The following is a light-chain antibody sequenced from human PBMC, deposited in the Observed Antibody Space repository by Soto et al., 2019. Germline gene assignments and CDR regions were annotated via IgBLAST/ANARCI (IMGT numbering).Light chain of an antibody. J-gene: IGKJ2*01. V-gene: IGKV3-20*01. CDR1: QSITSNF. CDR3: QQYGRSPLMYT. CDR2: GAS. Sequence: EIVLTQSPGTLSLSPGERATLSCRASQSITSNFLAWYQQKPGQAPRLLIYGASTRAAGVPDRFSGSGSGPDFTLTIPRLEPEDFAVYYCQQYGRSPLMYTFGQGTKLAVK.